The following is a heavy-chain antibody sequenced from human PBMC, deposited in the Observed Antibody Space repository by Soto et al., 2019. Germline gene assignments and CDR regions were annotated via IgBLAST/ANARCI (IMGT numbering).Heavy chain of an antibody. J-gene: IGHJ4*02. Sequence: GAEVKKPGESLKISCKASGYTFARSSIVWVRQMPGKGLEWVAIIYPGSSEITYSPSFQGQVTISADMSISTAYLQWSSLKASDTAIYYCAPYYNYWKIWGQGTLVTVSS. CDR2: IYPGSSEI. D-gene: IGHD3-3*01. CDR1: GYTFARSS. V-gene: IGHV5-51*01. CDR3: APYYNYWKI.